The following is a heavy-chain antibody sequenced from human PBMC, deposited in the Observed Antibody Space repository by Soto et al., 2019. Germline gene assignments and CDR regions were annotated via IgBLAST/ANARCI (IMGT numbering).Heavy chain of an antibody. Sequence: GAPVKPTCKDSGYTKTSNGIRWARQAHGQGLEWMGWISAYNGNTNYAQKLQGRVTMTTDTSTSTAYMELRSLRSDDTAVYYCARSGLLRYFESYDYWGEGTLVTVSS. CDR1: GYTKTSNG. D-gene: IGHD3-9*01. J-gene: IGHJ4*02. CDR3: ARSGLLRYFESYDY. V-gene: IGHV1-18*01. CDR2: ISAYNGNT.